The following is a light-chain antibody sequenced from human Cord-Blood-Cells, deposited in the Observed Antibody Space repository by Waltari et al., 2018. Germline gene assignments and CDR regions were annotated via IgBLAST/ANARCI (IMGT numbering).Light chain of an antibody. J-gene: IGKJ1*01. Sequence: EIVFPQSPATLSLSPGERATLSCRGSQSVSSYLAWYQQKPGQATSILIYYASNRATGIPARFSGSGSGTDFTLTFSILEPEDFAVYYCQQRSNWPTFGQGTKVEIK. CDR1: QSVSSY. CDR2: YAS. V-gene: IGKV3-11*01. CDR3: QQRSNWPT.